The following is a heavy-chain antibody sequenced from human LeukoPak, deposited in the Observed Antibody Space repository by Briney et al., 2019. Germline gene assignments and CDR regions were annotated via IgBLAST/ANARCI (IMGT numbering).Heavy chain of an antibody. CDR3: ARGDYYDSSGYYRAFDY. Sequence: KPSETLSLTCTVSGGSISSYYCSWIRQPPGKGLEWIGYIYYSGSTNYNPSLKSRVTISVDTSKNQFSLKLSSVTAADTAVYYCARGDYYDSSGYYRAFDYWGQGTLVTVSS. V-gene: IGHV4-59*01. D-gene: IGHD3-22*01. CDR1: GGSISSYY. J-gene: IGHJ4*02. CDR2: IYYSGST.